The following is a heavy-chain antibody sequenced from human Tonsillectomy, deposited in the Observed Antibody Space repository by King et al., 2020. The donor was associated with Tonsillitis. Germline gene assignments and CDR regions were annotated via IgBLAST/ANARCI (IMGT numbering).Heavy chain of an antibody. V-gene: IGHV4-30-4*07. Sequence: LQLQESGPGLVKPSQTLSLTCDVSGGSISSGGYSWSWIRQPPGKGLEWIGYIYYSGGTYYNPSLKSRVTISVDTSKNQFSLKLSSVTAADTAVYYCARVYGDYFFDYWGQGTLVTVSS. D-gene: IGHD4-17*01. CDR3: ARVYGDYFFDY. CDR2: IYYSGGT. CDR1: GGSISSGGYS. J-gene: IGHJ4*02.